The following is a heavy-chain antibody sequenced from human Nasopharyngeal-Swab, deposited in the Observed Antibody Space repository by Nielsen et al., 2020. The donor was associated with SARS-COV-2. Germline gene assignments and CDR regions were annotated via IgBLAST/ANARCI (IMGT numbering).Heavy chain of an antibody. D-gene: IGHD5-12*01. J-gene: IGHJ4*02. Sequence: ASVKVSCKASGYTFTSYGISWVRQAPGQGLEWMGWISAYNGNTNYAQKLQGRVTMTTDTSTSTAYMELRSLRSDDTAVYYCARDKEDSGYDYRYDYWGQGTLVTVSS. V-gene: IGHV1-18*01. CDR3: ARDKEDSGYDYRYDY. CDR1: GYTFTSYG. CDR2: ISAYNGNT.